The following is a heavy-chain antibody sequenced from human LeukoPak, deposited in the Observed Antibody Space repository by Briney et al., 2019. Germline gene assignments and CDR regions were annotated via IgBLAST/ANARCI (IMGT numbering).Heavy chain of an antibody. CDR1: GGTFSSYA. V-gene: IGHV1-69*13. Sequence: SVKVSCKASGGTFSSYAISWVRQAPGQGLEWMGGIIPIFATANYAQKFQGRVTITADESTSTAYMELSSLRSEDTAVYYCAGSLQAREIDYWGQGTLVTVSS. D-gene: IGHD6-6*01. CDR3: AGSLQAREIDY. CDR2: IIPIFATA. J-gene: IGHJ4*02.